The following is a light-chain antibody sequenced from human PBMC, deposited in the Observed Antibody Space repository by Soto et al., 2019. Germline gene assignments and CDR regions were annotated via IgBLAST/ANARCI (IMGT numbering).Light chain of an antibody. J-gene: IGKJ2*01. V-gene: IGKV3-15*01. CDR3: QQYDEWPPSYT. CDR2: GAS. Sequence: EIVMTQSPATLSVSPGERATLSCRASQSVSNNLAWFQQKPGQAPRLLIYGASTRATGIPARITGSGSGTEFNLTISSLQSEDFAVYYCQQYDEWPPSYTFGQGTKLEI. CDR1: QSVSNN.